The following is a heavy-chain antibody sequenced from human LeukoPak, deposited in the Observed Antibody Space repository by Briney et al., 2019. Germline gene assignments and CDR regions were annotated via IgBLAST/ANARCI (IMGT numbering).Heavy chain of an antibody. CDR1: GFTFSSHA. Sequence: GGSLRLSCAASGFTFSSHAMIWVRQAPGKGLEWVSTISGHGDTTYDADSVKGRFTISRDNSKNTMFLQMSSPRAEDTAIYYCAKAIDSRGYWYERGADYWGQGTLVTVSS. V-gene: IGHV3-23*01. J-gene: IGHJ4*02. D-gene: IGHD3-22*01. CDR2: ISGHGDTT. CDR3: AKAIDSRGYWYERGADY.